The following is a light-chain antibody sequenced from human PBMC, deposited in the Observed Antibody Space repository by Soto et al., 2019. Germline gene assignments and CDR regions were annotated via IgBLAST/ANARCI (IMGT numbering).Light chain of an antibody. CDR3: QQRSEWPRT. CDR1: QSINSS. Sequence: EIVLTQSPATLSLSPGERATLSCRASQSINSSLAWYQQKHGQAPRLLIYDASTRATGFPARFSGSGSGTDFTLTIGSLEPEHFAVYYCQQRSEWPRTFGQGTKVEIK. J-gene: IGKJ1*01. V-gene: IGKV3-11*01. CDR2: DAS.